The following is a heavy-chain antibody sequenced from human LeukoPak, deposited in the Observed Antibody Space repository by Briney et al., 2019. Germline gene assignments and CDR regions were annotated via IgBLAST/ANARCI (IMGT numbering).Heavy chain of an antibody. D-gene: IGHD5-18*01. CDR1: GGSISSGGYY. Sequence: SETLSLTCTVSGGSISSGGYYWSWIRQHPGKGLEWIGYIYYSGSTYYNPSLKSRVTISVDTSKNQFSLKLSSVTAADTAVNYCARESYSYGYGYWGQGTLVTVSS. CDR2: IYYSGST. J-gene: IGHJ4*02. V-gene: IGHV4-31*03. CDR3: ARESYSYGYGY.